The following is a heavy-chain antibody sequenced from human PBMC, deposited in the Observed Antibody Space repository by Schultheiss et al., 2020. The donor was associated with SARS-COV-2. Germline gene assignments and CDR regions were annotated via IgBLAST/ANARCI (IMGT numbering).Heavy chain of an antibody. J-gene: IGHJ4*02. D-gene: IGHD3-9*01. CDR2: IYYSGST. Sequence: GSLRLSCAASGFTFSNAWMNWVRQAPGKGLEWIGSIYYSGSTYYNPSLKSRVTISVDTSKNQFSLKLSSVTAADTAVYYCARASPYYDILTGYPQNFDYWGQGTLVTVSS. CDR3: ARASPYYDILTGYPQNFDY. V-gene: IGHV4-4*02. CDR1: GFTFSNAW.